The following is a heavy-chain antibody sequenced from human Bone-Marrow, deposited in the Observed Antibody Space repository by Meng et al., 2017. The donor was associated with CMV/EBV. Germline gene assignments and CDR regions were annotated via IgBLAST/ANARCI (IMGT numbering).Heavy chain of an antibody. Sequence: SCAASGFTFSSYWMHWVRQAPGKGLVWVSRINSDGSSTSYADSVKGRFTISRDNAKNTLYLQMNSLRAEDTAVHYCARVAVAGPGNYWGQGTLVTVSS. V-gene: IGHV3-74*01. CDR2: INSDGSST. CDR1: GFTFSSYW. J-gene: IGHJ4*02. D-gene: IGHD6-19*01. CDR3: ARVAVAGPGNY.